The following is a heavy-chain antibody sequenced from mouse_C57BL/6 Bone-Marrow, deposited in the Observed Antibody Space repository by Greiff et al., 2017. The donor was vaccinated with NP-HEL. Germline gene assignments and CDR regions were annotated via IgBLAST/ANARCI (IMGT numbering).Heavy chain of an antibody. J-gene: IGHJ1*03. CDR1: GYSFTSYY. CDR2: IYPGSGNT. D-gene: IGHD1-1*01. CDR3: ARDYYGSSYWYFDV. V-gene: IGHV1-66*01. Sequence: QVHVKQSGPELVKPGASVKISCKASGYSFTSYYIHWVKQRPGQGLEWIGWIYPGSGNTKYNEKFKGKATLTADTSSSTAYMQLSSLTSEDSAVYYCARDYYGSSYWYFDVWGTGTTVTVSS.